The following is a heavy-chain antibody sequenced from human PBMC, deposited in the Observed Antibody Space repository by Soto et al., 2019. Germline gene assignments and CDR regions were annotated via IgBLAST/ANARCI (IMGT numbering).Heavy chain of an antibody. CDR2: ISYGGSEK. V-gene: IGHV3-30*03. CDR3: GAGQYFSDY. D-gene: IGHD6-13*01. J-gene: IGHJ4*02. Sequence: QVQLVESGGGVVQPERSLRLSCAASGFSFSSYGMHWVRQAPGKGLEWVALISYGGSEKYFADSVKGRFTISRDNSKNTLYLQMNSLRVEDTAVYYCGAGQYFSDYWGQGTLVTVSS. CDR1: GFSFSSYG.